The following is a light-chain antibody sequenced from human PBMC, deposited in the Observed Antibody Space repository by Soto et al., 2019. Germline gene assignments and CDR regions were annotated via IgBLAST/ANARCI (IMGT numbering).Light chain of an antibody. CDR2: YDD. Sequence: QSVLTEPPSVSDNPRQRVTISCSGSRSNIGNNAVNWYQQLTGKAPKLFIYYDDLLPSGVSDRFSGSKSDTSASLAFSGHQSEDVAGYFCASSDDSLNGVVFGGG. J-gene: IGLJ2*01. CDR1: RSNIGNNA. V-gene: IGLV1-36*01. CDR3: ASSDDSLNGVV.